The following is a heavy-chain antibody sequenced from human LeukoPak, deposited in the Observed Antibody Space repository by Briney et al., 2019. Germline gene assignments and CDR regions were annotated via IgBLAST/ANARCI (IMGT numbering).Heavy chain of an antibody. D-gene: IGHD3-10*01. V-gene: IGHV3-53*01. J-gene: IGHJ4*02. Sequence: GGSLRLSCAAPDFNINNNYMNWVRQAPGKGLEWVSLIDNFGSIYYRDSVKGRFTISRDISKSTVYLHMNNLSAEDTAVYYCAGGTYYGSGARPCYFDHWGQGILVTVSS. CDR1: DFNINNNY. CDR3: AGGTYYGSGARPCYFDH. CDR2: IDNFGSI.